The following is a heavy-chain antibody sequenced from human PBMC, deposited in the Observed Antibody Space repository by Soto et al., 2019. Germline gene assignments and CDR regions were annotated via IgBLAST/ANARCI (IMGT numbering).Heavy chain of an antibody. D-gene: IGHD1-1*01. V-gene: IGHV4-30-4*01. CDR3: VGTGTTDDY. J-gene: IGHJ4*02. CDR1: GASVSSGDYY. CDR2: IYSSGGS. Sequence: QVQLQESGPGLVKPSQTLSLTCTVSGASVSSGDYYWSCIRQPPGKGLEWIGYIYSSGGSYYNPSLKGRLTISIDTSKNQFSLKLNSVTVADTAIYYCVGTGTTDDYWGRGTLVIVSS.